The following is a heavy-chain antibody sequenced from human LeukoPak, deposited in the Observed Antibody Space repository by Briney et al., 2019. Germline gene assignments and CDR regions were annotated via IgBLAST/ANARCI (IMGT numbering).Heavy chain of an antibody. Sequence: GGSLRLSCAASGFTFSGYAMHWVRQAPGKGLEWVAVISYDGSNKYYADSVKGRFTISRDNSKNTLYLQMNSLRAEDTAVYYCARVGVDYGDYDFDYWGQGTLVTVSS. D-gene: IGHD4-17*01. CDR3: ARVGVDYGDYDFDY. V-gene: IGHV3-30*04. CDR2: ISYDGSNK. J-gene: IGHJ4*02. CDR1: GFTFSGYA.